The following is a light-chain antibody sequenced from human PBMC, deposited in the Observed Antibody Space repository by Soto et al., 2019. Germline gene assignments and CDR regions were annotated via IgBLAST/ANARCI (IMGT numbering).Light chain of an antibody. CDR1: QNVDSNY. J-gene: IGKJ1*01. Sequence: EIVLTQSPGTLSLSPWERATLSCRASQNVDSNYLAWYQQKPGQAPRIIIFGASGRATGIPDRFSGSGSGREWSVRISRLEPEDFAMYYCQHYGSLCWTVGQGT. V-gene: IGKV3-20*01. CDR3: QHYGSLCWT. CDR2: GAS.